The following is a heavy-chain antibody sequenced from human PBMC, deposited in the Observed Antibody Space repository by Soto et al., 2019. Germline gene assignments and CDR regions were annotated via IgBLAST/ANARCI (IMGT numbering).Heavy chain of an antibody. Sequence: GESLKISCAASGFTFSSYGMHWVRQAPGKGLEWVAVISYDGSNKYYADSVKGRFTISRDNSKNTLYLQMNSLRAEDTAVYYCAKAARAYYYYYGMDVWGQGTTVTVSS. D-gene: IGHD3-10*01. CDR2: ISYDGSNK. V-gene: IGHV3-30*18. CDR1: GFTFSSYG. CDR3: AKAARAYYYYYGMDV. J-gene: IGHJ6*02.